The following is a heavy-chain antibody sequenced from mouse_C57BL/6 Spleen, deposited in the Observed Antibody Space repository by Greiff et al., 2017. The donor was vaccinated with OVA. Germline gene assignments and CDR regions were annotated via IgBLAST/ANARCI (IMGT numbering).Heavy chain of an antibody. CDR2: IDPSDSYT. CDR1: GYTFTSYW. D-gene: IGHD2-3*01. Sequence: QVQLQQSGAELVKPGASVKLSCKASGYTFTSYWMQWVKQRPGQGLEWIGEIDPSDSYTNYNQKFQGKATLTVDTPSSTAYMQLSSLTSEDSAVYYCASRYDGYYDYYAMDYWGQGTSVTVSS. J-gene: IGHJ4*01. CDR3: ASRYDGYYDYYAMDY. V-gene: IGHV1-50*01.